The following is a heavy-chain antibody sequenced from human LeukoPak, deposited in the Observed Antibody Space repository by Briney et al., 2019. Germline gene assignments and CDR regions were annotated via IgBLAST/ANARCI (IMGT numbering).Heavy chain of an antibody. V-gene: IGHV5-10-1*01. Sequence: GESLMICCKGSGYSCASYWIGWVRQMPGKGLEWMGGIDPIDSYTTYSPSFQGHVTISADKSIATVYLQWSSLKASDTAMYYCARARVDTAMSDFDYWGQGTLVTVSS. CDR1: GYSCASYW. D-gene: IGHD5-18*01. CDR2: IDPIDSYT. CDR3: ARARVDTAMSDFDY. J-gene: IGHJ4*02.